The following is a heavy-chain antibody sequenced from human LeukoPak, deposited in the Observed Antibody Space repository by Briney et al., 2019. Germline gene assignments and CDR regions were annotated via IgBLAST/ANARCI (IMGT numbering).Heavy chain of an antibody. D-gene: IGHD3-9*01. V-gene: IGHV1-18*01. J-gene: IGHJ4*02. CDR3: ARERVYDILTGTIDY. Sequence: GASVKVSCKASGYTFTSYGISWVRQAPGQGLEWMGWISAYNGNTNYAQKLQGRVTMTTDTSTSTAYMELRSLRFDDTAVYYCARERVYDILTGTIDYWGQGTLVTVSS. CDR2: ISAYNGNT. CDR1: GYTFTSYG.